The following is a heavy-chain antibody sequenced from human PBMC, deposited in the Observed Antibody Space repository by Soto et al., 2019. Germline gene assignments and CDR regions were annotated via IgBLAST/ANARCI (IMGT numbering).Heavy chain of an antibody. CDR3: ARGTIFGVVIQGEFDP. Sequence: PGESLKISCKGSGYSFTSYWIGWVRQMPGKGLEWMGIIYPGDSDTRYSPSFQGQVTISADKSISTAYLQWSSLKASDTAMYYCARGTIFGVVIQGEFDPWGQGTLVTVS. J-gene: IGHJ5*02. V-gene: IGHV5-51*01. D-gene: IGHD3-3*01. CDR2: IYPGDSDT. CDR1: GYSFTSYW.